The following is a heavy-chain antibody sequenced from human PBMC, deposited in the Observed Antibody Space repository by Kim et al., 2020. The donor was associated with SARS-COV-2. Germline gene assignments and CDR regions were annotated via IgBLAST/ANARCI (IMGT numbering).Heavy chain of an antibody. CDR2: T. Sequence: TTYAQTFQGRVTMTRDTSTSTVYMELSSLKSQDTAVYYCARGHSSGHLDYWGQGSLVTV. J-gene: IGHJ4*02. CDR3: ARGHSSGHLDY. D-gene: IGHD6-19*01. V-gene: IGHV1-46*01.